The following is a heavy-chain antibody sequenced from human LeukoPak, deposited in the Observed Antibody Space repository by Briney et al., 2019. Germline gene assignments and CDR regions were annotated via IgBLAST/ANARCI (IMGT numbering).Heavy chain of an antibody. D-gene: IGHD6-19*01. Sequence: PSETLSLTCTVSGGSISSGSYYWSWIRQPAGKGLEWIGRIYTSGSTNYNPSLKSRVTISVDTSKNQFSLKLSSVTAADTAVYYCARAADYTSSGWSFDYWGQGTLVTVSS. J-gene: IGHJ4*02. CDR2: IYTSGST. V-gene: IGHV4-61*02. CDR1: GGSISSGSYY. CDR3: ARAADYTSSGWSFDY.